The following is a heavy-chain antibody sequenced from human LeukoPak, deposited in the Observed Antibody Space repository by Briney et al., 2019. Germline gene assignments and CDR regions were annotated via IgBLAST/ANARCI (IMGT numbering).Heavy chain of an antibody. D-gene: IGHD3-22*01. Sequence: QPGGSLRLSCAASGFTFSSYWMSWVRQAPGKGLEWVANIKQDGSEKYYVDSVKGRFTISRDNAKNSLYLQMNSLRAEDTAVYYCAVYYDSSGSPFQHWGQDTLVTVSS. CDR3: AVYYDSSGSPFQH. CDR2: IKQDGSEK. V-gene: IGHV3-7*01. CDR1: GFTFSSYW. J-gene: IGHJ1*01.